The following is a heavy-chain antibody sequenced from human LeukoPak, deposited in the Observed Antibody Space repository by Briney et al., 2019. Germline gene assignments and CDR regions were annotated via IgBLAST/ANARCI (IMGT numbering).Heavy chain of an antibody. D-gene: IGHD3/OR15-3a*01. CDR1: GYTFTSYD. CDR2: MNPNSGNT. Sequence: ASVKVSCKASGYTFTSYDINWVRQATGQGLEWMGWMNPNSGNTGYAQKFQGRVTMTKNTSITTAYLELSSLRSEDTAVYYCARALSWTTDSYYYMDVWGKGTTVTVSS. V-gene: IGHV1-8*01. J-gene: IGHJ6*03. CDR3: ARALSWTTDSYYYMDV.